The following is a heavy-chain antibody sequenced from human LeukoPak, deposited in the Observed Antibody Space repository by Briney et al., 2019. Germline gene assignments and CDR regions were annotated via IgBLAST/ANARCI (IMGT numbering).Heavy chain of an antibody. D-gene: IGHD1-26*01. J-gene: IGHJ6*02. V-gene: IGHV3-23*01. Sequence: GGSLRLSCAASGFTFSSYAMSWVRQAPGKGLEWVSSLSGSGSSTYYEGSVKGRFTISRDNSKNTVYLQMNSLRAEDTAVYYCARDLSGSYSFGMDVWGQGTTVTVSS. CDR3: ARDLSGSYSFGMDV. CDR1: GFTFSSYA. CDR2: LSGSGSST.